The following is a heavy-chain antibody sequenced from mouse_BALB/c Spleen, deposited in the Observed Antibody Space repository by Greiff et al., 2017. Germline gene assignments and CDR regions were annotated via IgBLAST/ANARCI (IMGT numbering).Heavy chain of an antibody. CDR3: TRAGDSYSTWFAY. D-gene: IGHD3-3*01. CDR2: IYPGNSDT. J-gene: IGHJ3*01. Sequence: VQLQQSGTVLVRPGASVKMSCTASGYSFTSYWMHWVKQRPGQGLEWIGAIYPGNSDTSYNQKFKGKAKLTAVTSASTAYMELSSLTNEDSAVYYCTRAGDSYSTWFAYWGQGTLVTVSA. CDR1: GYSFTSYW. V-gene: IGHV1-5*01.